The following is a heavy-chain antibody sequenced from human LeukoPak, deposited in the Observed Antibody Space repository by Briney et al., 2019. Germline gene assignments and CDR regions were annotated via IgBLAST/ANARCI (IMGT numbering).Heavy chain of an antibody. J-gene: IGHJ4*02. V-gene: IGHV1-2*02. CDR3: ARGDRITISARGYYFDY. Sequence: ASVKVSCKASGYTFTGYYMHWVRQAPGQGLEWMGRINPNSGGTNYAQKFQGRVTMSRDTSISTAYIELSRLRSDDTAVYYCARGDRITISARGYYFDYWGQGTLVTVSS. CDR2: INPNSGGT. CDR1: GYTFTGYY. D-gene: IGHD3-3*01.